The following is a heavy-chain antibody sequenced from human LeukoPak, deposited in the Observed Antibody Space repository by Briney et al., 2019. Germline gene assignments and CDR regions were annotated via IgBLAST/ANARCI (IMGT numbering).Heavy chain of an antibody. Sequence: GGSLRLSCAASGFTFSSYAMSWVRQASGKGLEWVSAISGSGGSTYYADSVKGRFTISRDNSKNTLYLQMNSLRAEDTAVYYCAKAYYYGSGSSQVFDYWGQGTLVTVSS. CDR3: AKAYYYGSGSSQVFDY. J-gene: IGHJ4*02. CDR2: ISGSGGST. CDR1: GFTFSSYA. D-gene: IGHD3-10*01. V-gene: IGHV3-23*01.